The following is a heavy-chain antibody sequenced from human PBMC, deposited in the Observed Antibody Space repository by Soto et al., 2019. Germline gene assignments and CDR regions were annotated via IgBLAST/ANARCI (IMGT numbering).Heavy chain of an antibody. Sequence: ASVKVSCKASGYTFTSYGISWVRQAPGQGLEWMGWISAYNGNTNYAQKLQGRVTMTTDTSTSTAYMELRSLRSDDTAVYYCARDHGYCSGGSCYSAPGYWGQGTLVTVSS. V-gene: IGHV1-18*01. CDR1: GYTFTSYG. CDR3: ARDHGYCSGGSCYSAPGY. CDR2: ISAYNGNT. D-gene: IGHD2-15*01. J-gene: IGHJ4*02.